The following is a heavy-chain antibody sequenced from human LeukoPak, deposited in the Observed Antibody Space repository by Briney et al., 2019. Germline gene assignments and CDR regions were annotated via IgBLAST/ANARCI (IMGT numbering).Heavy chain of an antibody. V-gene: IGHV4-34*01. D-gene: IGHD6-13*01. CDR2: INHSGST. Sequence: SETLSLTCAVYGGSFSGYYWSWIRQPPGKGLEWIGEINHSGSTNYNPSLKSRVTISVDKSKNQFSLKLSSVTAADTAVYYCARDQSSSYSTGWFDPWGQGTLVTVSS. J-gene: IGHJ5*02. CDR3: ARDQSSSYSTGWFDP. CDR1: GGSFSGYY.